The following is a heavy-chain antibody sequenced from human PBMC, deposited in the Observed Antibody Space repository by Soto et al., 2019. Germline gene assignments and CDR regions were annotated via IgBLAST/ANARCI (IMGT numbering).Heavy chain of an antibody. V-gene: IGHV3-13*01. CDR1: GFTFSASD. CDR3: ANQASYWHGGGGSLDP. J-gene: IGHJ5*02. Sequence: EVQLVESGGGSVQPGGSLGLSCAASGFTFSASDMHWVRQTTGGGLEWVGAIGTLHDTDYPDSVKGRFTNSSDNARNSLKVQMKSGRSGEKGCYYWANQASYWHGGGGSLDPWGQGTLVTVSS. D-gene: IGHD2-8*02. CDR2: IGTLHDT.